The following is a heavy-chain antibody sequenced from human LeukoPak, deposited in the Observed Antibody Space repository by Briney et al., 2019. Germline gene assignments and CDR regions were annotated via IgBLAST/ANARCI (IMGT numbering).Heavy chain of an antibody. CDR3: ARQTGSGLFILP. CDR1: GVSISSSNSY. V-gene: IGHV4-39*01. Sequence: PSGTLSLTCAVSGVSISSSNSYWGWIRQPPGKGLEWIGSIYYSGNTYYNASLKSQVSISIDTSKNQFSLRLTSVTAADTAVYYCARQTGSGLFILPGGRGTLVTVSS. D-gene: IGHD3/OR15-3a*01. CDR2: IYYSGNT. J-gene: IGHJ4*02.